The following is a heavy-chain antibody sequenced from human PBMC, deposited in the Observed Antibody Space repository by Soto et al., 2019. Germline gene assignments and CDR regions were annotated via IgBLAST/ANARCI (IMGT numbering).Heavy chain of an antibody. D-gene: IGHD6-13*01. CDR3: AKDKAATVFDAFDI. J-gene: IGHJ3*02. CDR2: ISWHSSSI. Sequence: SLTLSCAASGFTFDDFAMHWVRQAPGKGLEWVSGISWHSSSIAYADSVKGRFTISRDNAKNSLYLQMNSLRAEDTALYYCAKDKAATVFDAFDIWGQGTMVTVSS. V-gene: IGHV3-9*01. CDR1: GFTFDDFA.